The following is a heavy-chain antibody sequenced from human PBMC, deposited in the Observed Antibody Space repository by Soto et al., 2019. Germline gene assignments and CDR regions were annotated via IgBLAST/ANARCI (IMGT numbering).Heavy chain of an antibody. D-gene: IGHD6-13*01. CDR2: ISYDGSNK. CDR3: ASATEVSSSWYRGALDP. CDR1: GFTFSSYA. Sequence: GGSLRLSCAASGFTFSSYAMHWVRQAPGKGLEWVAVISYDGSNKYYADSVKGRFTISRDNSKNTLYLQMNSLRAEDTAVYYCASATEVSSSWYRGALDPWGQGTLVTVSS. V-gene: IGHV3-30-3*01. J-gene: IGHJ5*02.